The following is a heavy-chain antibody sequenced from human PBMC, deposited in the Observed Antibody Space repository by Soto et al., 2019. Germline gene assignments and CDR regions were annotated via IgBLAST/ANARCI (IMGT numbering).Heavy chain of an antibody. CDR2: ISYDGSNK. Sequence: YAMHWVRQAPGKGLEWVAVISYDGSNKYYADSVKGRFTISRDNSKNTLYLQMNSLRAEDTAVYYCAREGEEYYYDSSGPFDYWGQGTLVTVSS. V-gene: IGHV3-30-3*01. CDR1: YA. J-gene: IGHJ4*02. CDR3: AREGEEYYYDSSGPFDY. D-gene: IGHD3-22*01.